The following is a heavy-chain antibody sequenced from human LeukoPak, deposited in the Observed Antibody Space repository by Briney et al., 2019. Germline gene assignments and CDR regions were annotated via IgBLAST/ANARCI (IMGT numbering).Heavy chain of an antibody. Sequence: QPGGSLRLSCAASGFNFKSYEMNWVRQAPGKGLEWLSYISGSSDTIYYADSVKGRFTISRDNAKNSLYLQMNSLRAEDTAVYYCSGTVSGSSDFDYWGQGTLVTVSS. CDR3: SGTVSGSSDFDY. V-gene: IGHV3-48*03. D-gene: IGHD1-26*01. CDR1: GFNFKSYE. J-gene: IGHJ4*02. CDR2: ISGSSDTI.